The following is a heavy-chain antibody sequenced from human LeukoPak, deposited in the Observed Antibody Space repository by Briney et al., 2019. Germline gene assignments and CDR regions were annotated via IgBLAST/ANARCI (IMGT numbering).Heavy chain of an antibody. CDR2: INHSGST. V-gene: IGHV4-34*01. J-gene: IGHJ4*02. Sequence: SETLSLTCAVYGGSFSGYYWSWIRQPPGKGLEWIGEINHSGSTNYNPSLKSRVTISVDTSKNQFSLKLSSVTAADTVVYYCARETDQNYYGSGSYYKPGDFDYWGQGTLVTVSS. CDR3: ARETDQNYYGSGSYYKPGDFDY. CDR1: GGSFSGYY. D-gene: IGHD3-10*01.